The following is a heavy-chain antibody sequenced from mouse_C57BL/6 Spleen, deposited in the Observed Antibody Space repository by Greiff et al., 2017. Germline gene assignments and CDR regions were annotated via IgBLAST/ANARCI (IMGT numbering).Heavy chain of an antibody. V-gene: IGHV1-54*01. CDR1: GYAFTNYL. CDR3: ARGGDYFDY. J-gene: IGHJ2*01. Sequence: VKVVESGAELVRPGTSVKVSCKASGYAFTNYLIEWVKQRPGQGLEWIGVINPGSGGTNYNEKFKGKATLTADKSSSTAYMQRSSLTSEDSAVYFCARGGDYFDYWGQGTTLTVSS. CDR2: INPGSGGT.